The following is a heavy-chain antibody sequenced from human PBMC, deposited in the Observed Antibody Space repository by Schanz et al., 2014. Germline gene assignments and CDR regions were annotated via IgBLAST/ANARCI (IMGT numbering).Heavy chain of an antibody. V-gene: IGHV3-23*01. D-gene: IGHD3-22*01. Sequence: EVQLLESGGGLVQPGGSLRLSCAASGFTFSSYAMSWVRQAPGKGLEWVSTISASGGSAYYADSVKGRFTVSRDNARNSLYLHMNTLGAEDTAVYYCAKDPSHGDYDYYFDYWGQGTLVTVSS. CDR3: AKDPSHGDYDYYFDY. CDR1: GFTFSSYA. CDR2: ISASGGSA. J-gene: IGHJ4*02.